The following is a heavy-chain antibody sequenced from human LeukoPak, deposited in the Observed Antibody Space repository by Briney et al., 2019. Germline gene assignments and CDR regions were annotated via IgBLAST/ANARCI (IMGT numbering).Heavy chain of an antibody. Sequence: GESLKISCEGSGYSFTNYWIGWVRQMPGKGLEWMGIIYPDDSDHRYRPSFQGQVTLSADKSIGPAYLQWSSLKASDTAMYYCAIGGDSSTSCYRCFNYWGQGTLVTVSS. CDR1: GYSFTNYW. V-gene: IGHV5-51*01. J-gene: IGHJ4*02. CDR2: IYPDDSDH. D-gene: IGHD2-2*01. CDR3: AIGGDSSTSCYRCFNY.